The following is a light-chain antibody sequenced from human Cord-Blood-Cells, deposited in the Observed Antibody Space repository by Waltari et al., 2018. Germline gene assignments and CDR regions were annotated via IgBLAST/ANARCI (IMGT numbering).Light chain of an antibody. CDR3: QQYGSSPHT. V-gene: IGKV3-20*01. CDR1: QSVSSSY. Sequence: IALTQSPGTLSLSPGEIATLACRASQSVSSSYLAWYQQKPGQAPRLLIYGASSRATGIPDRFSGSGSGTDFTLTISRLEPEDFAVYYCQQYGSSPHTFGQGTKLEIK. CDR2: GAS. J-gene: IGKJ2*01.